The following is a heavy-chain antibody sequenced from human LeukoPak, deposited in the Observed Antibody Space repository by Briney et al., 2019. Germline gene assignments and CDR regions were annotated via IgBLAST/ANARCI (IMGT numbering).Heavy chain of an antibody. CDR3: AKAMVGAIYFDY. J-gene: IGHJ4*02. Sequence: ASVKVSCKASGYTFTGQYMHWVRQAPGQGLEWMGWINPNSGGTDYAQKFQGRVTMTRDTSISTAYMELSRLRAEDTAVYYCAKAMVGAIYFDYWGQGTLVTVSS. CDR2: INPNSGGT. V-gene: IGHV1-2*02. D-gene: IGHD1-26*01. CDR1: GYTFTGQY.